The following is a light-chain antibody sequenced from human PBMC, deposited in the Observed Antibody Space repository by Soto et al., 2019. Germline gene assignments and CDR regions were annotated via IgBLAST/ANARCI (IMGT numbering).Light chain of an antibody. CDR2: DVS. V-gene: IGLV2-14*01. CDR3: GSYTTSSNYV. J-gene: IGLJ1*01. CDR1: SSDVGAYNY. Sequence: QSVLTQPASVSGSPGQSITISCTGTSSDVGAYNYVSWYQQHPGKAPKLMIYDVSHRPSGVSHRFSGPKSGNTASLTISGLQAEDEADYYCGSYTTSSNYVFGTGTKV.